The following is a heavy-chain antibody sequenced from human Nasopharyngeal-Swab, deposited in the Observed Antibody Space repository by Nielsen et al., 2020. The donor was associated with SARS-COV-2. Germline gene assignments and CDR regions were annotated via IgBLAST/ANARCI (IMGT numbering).Heavy chain of an antibody. CDR1: GYSISSGYY. CDR2: IYHSGST. D-gene: IGHD3-3*01. CDR3: ARRYGDFWSGHYFDY. V-gene: IGHV4-38-2*01. Sequence: SETLSLTGAVSGYSISSGYYWGRIQQPPGKGLEWIGIIYHSGSTYYNPALKSPVTISVDTANNQSALKLCSVTAADTAVYYCARRYGDFWSGHYFDYWGQGTLVTVSS. J-gene: IGHJ4*02.